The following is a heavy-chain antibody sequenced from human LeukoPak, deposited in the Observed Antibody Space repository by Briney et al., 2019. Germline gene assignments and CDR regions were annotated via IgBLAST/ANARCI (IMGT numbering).Heavy chain of an antibody. V-gene: IGHV1-46*01. Sequence: ASVKVSCKASGYTFTGYYMHWVRQAPGQGLEWMGIINPSGGSTSYAQKFQGRVTMTRDMSTSTVYMELSSLRSEDTAVYYCAREYRELLLPFDYWGQGTLVTVSS. CDR2: INPSGGST. D-gene: IGHD1-26*01. CDR1: GYTFTGYY. J-gene: IGHJ4*02. CDR3: AREYRELLLPFDY.